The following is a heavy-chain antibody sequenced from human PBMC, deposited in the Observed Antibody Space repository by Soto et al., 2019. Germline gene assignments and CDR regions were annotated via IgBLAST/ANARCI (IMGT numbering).Heavy chain of an antibody. Sequence: VASVKLSCKASGYSFTSYDIYWVRQATGQGLEWMGWMNPNTGDSSYAQKFQGRVTMTSDTSITTAHMELSSLRSEDTAVYYCARRAETNGWNGFGADKYYFDFWGQGTLVTVS. CDR1: GYSFTSYD. CDR3: ARRAETNGWNGFGADKYYFDF. CDR2: MNPNTGDS. V-gene: IGHV1-8*01. J-gene: IGHJ4*02. D-gene: IGHD1-1*01.